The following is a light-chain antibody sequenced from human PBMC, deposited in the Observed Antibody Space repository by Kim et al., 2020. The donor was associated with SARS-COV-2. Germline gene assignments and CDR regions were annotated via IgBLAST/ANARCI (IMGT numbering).Light chain of an antibody. Sequence: ASVKLTCTMSSGHGSEANAWHRQQPEKGPRYLMKLSSDGSHSRGDGIPDRFSGSSGGAERYLTSSSHQSEDEADYYWQAWGTGIRVFGGGTQLTVL. CDR3: QAWGTGIRV. J-gene: IGLJ3*02. CDR2: LSSDGSH. CDR1: SGHGSEA. V-gene: IGLV4-69*01.